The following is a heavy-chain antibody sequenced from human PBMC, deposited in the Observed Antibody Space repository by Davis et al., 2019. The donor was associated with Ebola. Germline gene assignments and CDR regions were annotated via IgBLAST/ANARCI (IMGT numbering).Heavy chain of an antibody. J-gene: IGHJ4*02. V-gene: IGHV1-18*01. D-gene: IGHD6-13*01. CDR3: ARTDPKQQLYYFDY. Sequence: ASVKVSCKASGYTFTSYGISWVRQAPGQGLEWMGWISAYNGNTNYAQKLQGRVTMTTDTSTSTAYMELRSLRSDDTAVYYCARTDPKQQLYYFDYWGQGTLVTVSS. CDR1: GYTFTSYG. CDR2: ISAYNGNT.